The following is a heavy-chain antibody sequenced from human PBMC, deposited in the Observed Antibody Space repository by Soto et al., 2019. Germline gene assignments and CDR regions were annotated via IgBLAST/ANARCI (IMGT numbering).Heavy chain of an antibody. D-gene: IGHD3-10*01. J-gene: IGHJ3*02. CDR3: ARDFMVRGYLVAFDI. V-gene: IGHV1-8*01. Sequence: ASVQVSCKTSGYTFTSYDINWVRQATGQGLEWMGWMNPNSGNTGYAQKFQGRVTMTRNTSISTAYMELSSLRSEDTAVYYCARDFMVRGYLVAFDIWGQGTMVTVSS. CDR2: MNPNSGNT. CDR1: GYTFTSYD.